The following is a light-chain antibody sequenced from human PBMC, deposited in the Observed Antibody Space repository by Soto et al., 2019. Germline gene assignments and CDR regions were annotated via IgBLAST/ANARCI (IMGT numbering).Light chain of an antibody. CDR1: QDIRNF. CDR2: AAS. Sequence: DIQMTQSPTSLSASVGDRVTITCRASQDIRNFVAWYQQKPGKAPKLLIYAASTLQSEVPSRFSSSGSGTDFTLTINILKPEDVATYSCHKYNSDPVVGRGPKVDIK. J-gene: IGKJ3*01. V-gene: IGKV1-27*01. CDR3: HKYNSDPV.